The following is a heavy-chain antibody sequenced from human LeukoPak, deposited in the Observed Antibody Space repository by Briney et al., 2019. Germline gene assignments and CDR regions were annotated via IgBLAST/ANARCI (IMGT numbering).Heavy chain of an antibody. CDR1: GGSISSSSYY. CDR3: TSQTSGYYYYYGMDV. Sequence: SETLSLTCTVSGGSISSSSYYWGWIRQPPGKGLEWIGSIYYSGSTYYNPSLKSRVTISVDTSKNQFSLKLSSVTAADTAVYYCTSQTSGYYYYYGMDVWGQGTTVTVSS. D-gene: IGHD3-10*01. V-gene: IGHV4-39*01. CDR2: IYYSGST. J-gene: IGHJ6*02.